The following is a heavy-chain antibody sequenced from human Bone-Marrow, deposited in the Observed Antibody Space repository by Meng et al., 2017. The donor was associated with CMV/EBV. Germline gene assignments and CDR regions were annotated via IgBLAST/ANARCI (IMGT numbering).Heavy chain of an antibody. J-gene: IGHJ6*02. Sequence: LSLTCAASGFTFSSYAMSWVRQAPGKGLEWLSILYSGGNTYYADSVKGRFTISRDNSKNTLYLQMNILRPEDTAVYYCARHTSDYYYYGIDLWGQGTTVTVSS. V-gene: IGHV3-66*02. D-gene: IGHD2-2*01. CDR2: LYSGGNT. CDR3: ARHTSDYYYYGIDL. CDR1: GFTFSSYA.